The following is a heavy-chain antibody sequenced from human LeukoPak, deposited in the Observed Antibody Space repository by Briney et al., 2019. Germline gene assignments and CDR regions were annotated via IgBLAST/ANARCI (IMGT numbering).Heavy chain of an antibody. D-gene: IGHD3-10*01. J-gene: IGHJ4*02. V-gene: IGHV4-61*02. CDR3: ARGSVAENSDLVPVDPKYYFDY. Sequence: SQTLSLTCTVSGGSISSGSYYWSWIRQPAGKELEWIGRFYTSGNTNYNPSLKSRVTISVDTSKNQFSLKLSSVTAADTAVYYCARGSVAENSDLVPVDPKYYFDYWDQGPLVTVSS. CDR1: GGSISSGSYY. CDR2: FYTSGNT.